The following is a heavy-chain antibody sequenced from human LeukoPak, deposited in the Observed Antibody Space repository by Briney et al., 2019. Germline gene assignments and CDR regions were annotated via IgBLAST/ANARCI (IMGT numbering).Heavy chain of an antibody. CDR2: IYYGGST. Sequence: SETLSLTCAVYGGSFSGYYWSWIRQPPGKGLEWIGYIYYGGSTNYNPSLKSRVTISVDTSKNQFSLKLSSVTAADTAVYYCARWGDYWGQGTLVTVSS. D-gene: IGHD3-16*01. J-gene: IGHJ4*02. CDR3: ARWGDY. CDR1: GGSFSGYY. V-gene: IGHV4-59*08.